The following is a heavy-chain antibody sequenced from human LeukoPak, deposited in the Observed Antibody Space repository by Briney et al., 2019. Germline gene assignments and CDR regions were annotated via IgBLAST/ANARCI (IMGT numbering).Heavy chain of an antibody. CDR2: IESKIDGGRT. D-gene: IGHD4-17*01. CDR3: TPVSPYGDYLYYFDF. J-gene: IGHJ4*02. V-gene: IGHV3-15*04. CDR1: GITLSNAW. Sequence: PGGSLRLSCVASGITLSNAWMTWVRQAPGKGLEWVGRIESKIDGGRTDYAAAVKGRVTISRDDSKSILFPHMNGLDTEVTGVYYCTPVSPYGDYLYYFDFWGLGTLVTVSS.